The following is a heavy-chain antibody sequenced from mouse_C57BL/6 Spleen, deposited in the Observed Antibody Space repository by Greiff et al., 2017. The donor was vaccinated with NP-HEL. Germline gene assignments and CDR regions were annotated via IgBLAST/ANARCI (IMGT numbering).Heavy chain of an antibody. Sequence: QVQLQQSGAELARPGASVKLSCKASGYTFTSYGISWVKQRTGQGLEWIGEIYPRSGNTYYNEKFKGKATLTADKSSSTAYMELRSLTSEDSAVYFCASPHSNFGAYWGQGTLVTVSA. V-gene: IGHV1-81*01. D-gene: IGHD2-5*01. J-gene: IGHJ3*01. CDR3: ASPHSNFGAY. CDR1: GYTFTSYG. CDR2: IYPRSGNT.